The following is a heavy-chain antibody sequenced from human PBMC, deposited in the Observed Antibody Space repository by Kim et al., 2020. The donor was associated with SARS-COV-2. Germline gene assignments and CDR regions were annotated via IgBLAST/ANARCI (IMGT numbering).Heavy chain of an antibody. D-gene: IGHD6-19*01. J-gene: IGHJ4*02. V-gene: IGHV3-7*01. Sequence: GGSLRLSCSASGFTLTDSWMTWVRQAPGKGLEWVANINGDESVKHYADSMKGRLTISRDSAKNSLYLQMNSLRVDDTAVYYCVTNGGWFRLENWGRGTLVTVSS. CDR1: GFTLTDSW. CDR2: INGDESVK. CDR3: VTNGGWFRLEN.